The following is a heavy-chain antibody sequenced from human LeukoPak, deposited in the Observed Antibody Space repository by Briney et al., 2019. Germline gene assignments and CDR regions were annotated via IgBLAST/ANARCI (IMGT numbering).Heavy chain of an antibody. J-gene: IGHJ3*02. CDR3: ARARCSGGSCYGTDDAFDI. V-gene: IGHV3-33*01. D-gene: IGHD2-15*01. CDR2: IWYDGSNK. Sequence: PGRSLRLSCAASGFTFSSYGMHWVRQAPGKGLEWGAVIWYDGSNKYYADSVKGRFTISRDNSKNTLYPQMNSLRAEDTAVYYCARARCSGGSCYGTDDAFDIWGQGTMVTVSS. CDR1: GFTFSSYG.